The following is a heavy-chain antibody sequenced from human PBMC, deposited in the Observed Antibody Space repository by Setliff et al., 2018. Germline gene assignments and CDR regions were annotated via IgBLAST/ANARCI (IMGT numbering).Heavy chain of an antibody. CDR2: IYYSGST. J-gene: IGHJ4*02. CDR3: ARDNWAAAGIFDY. D-gene: IGHD6-13*01. CDR1: GGSISSRSYY. Sequence: SETLSLTCTVSGGSISSRSYYWGWNRQPPGKGLEWIGYIYYSGSTNYNPSLKSRVTISVDTSKNQFSLKLSSVTAADTAVYYCARDNWAAAGIFDYWGQGTLVTVSS. V-gene: IGHV4-61*01.